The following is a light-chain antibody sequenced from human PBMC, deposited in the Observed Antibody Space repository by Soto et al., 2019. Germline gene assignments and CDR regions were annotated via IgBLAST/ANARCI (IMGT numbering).Light chain of an antibody. CDR2: EGG. CDR1: SSDVGTYNL. Sequence: QSVLTQPASVSGSPGQSIALSCTGTSSDVGTYNLDSWYQQHPGKAPKLLISEGGKRPSGVSDRFSGSKSGNTASLTISGLQAEDEADYYCCSFAAGNTYVFGTGTKVTV. V-gene: IGLV2-23*01. CDR3: CSFAAGNTYV. J-gene: IGLJ1*01.